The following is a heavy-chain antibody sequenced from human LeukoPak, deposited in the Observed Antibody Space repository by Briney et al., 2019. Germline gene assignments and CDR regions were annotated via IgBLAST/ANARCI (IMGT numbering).Heavy chain of an antibody. J-gene: IGHJ5*02. D-gene: IGHD1-20*01. CDR2: INPNSGGT. CDR3: ARSAKRKLTGTTLNWFDP. V-gene: IGHV1-2*02. Sequence: GASVKVSCKASGYTFTGYYMHWVRQAPGQGPEWMGWINPNSGGTNYAQKFQGRVTMTRDTSISTAYMELSRLRSDDTAVYYCARSAKRKLTGTTLNWFDPWGQGTLVTVSS. CDR1: GYTFTGYY.